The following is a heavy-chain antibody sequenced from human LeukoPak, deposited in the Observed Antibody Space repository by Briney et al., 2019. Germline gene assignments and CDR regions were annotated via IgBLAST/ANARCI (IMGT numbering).Heavy chain of an antibody. CDR1: GYTLTNYA. Sequence: ASVKVSCKASGYTLTNYAFSWVRQAPRQGLEWMGWINTYNGNTYYAQKLQGRVTLTTDTSTTTAYMELRSLRSDDTAVYYCARGIPASGHLDYWGQGTLVTVSS. CDR3: ARGIPASGHLDY. D-gene: IGHD6-13*01. V-gene: IGHV1-18*01. J-gene: IGHJ4*02. CDR2: INTYNGNT.